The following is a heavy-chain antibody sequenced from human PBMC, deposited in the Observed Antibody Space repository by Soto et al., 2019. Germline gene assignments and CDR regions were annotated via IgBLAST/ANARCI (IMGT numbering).Heavy chain of an antibody. V-gene: IGHV1-69*13. J-gene: IGHJ6*02. D-gene: IGHD6-13*01. CDR2: IIPIFGTA. Sequence: GASVKVSCKASGGTFSSYAISWVRQAPGQGLEWMGGIIPIFGTANYAQKFQGRVTITADESTSTAYMELSSLRSEDTAVYYCARDPSLGAAAGTPVYYYGMDVWGQGTTVTVS. CDR1: GGTFSSYA. CDR3: ARDPSLGAAAGTPVYYYGMDV.